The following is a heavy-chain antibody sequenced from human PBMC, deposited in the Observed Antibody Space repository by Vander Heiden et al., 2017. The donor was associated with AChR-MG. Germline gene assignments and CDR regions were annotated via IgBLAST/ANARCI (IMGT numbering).Heavy chain of an antibody. CDR1: GGSIYNYH. V-gene: IGHV4-59*01. D-gene: IGHD2-15*01. Sequence: QVQLQESGPGLVKPSETLSLTCTVSGGSIYNYHWSWIRQTPGKGLEWIGNINYSGSTNYNPSLKSRVTISGDTSKNQFSLKLNSVRAADTAVYYCAREGGEPGGSFEFDYWGQGTLVIVSS. J-gene: IGHJ4*02. CDR2: INYSGST. CDR3: AREGGEPGGSFEFDY.